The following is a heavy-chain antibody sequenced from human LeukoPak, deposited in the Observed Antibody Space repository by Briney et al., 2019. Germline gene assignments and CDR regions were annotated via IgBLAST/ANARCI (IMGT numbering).Heavy chain of an antibody. J-gene: IGHJ3*02. Sequence: SETLSLTCTVSSDSISNSAYHWGWIRQPPGKGLEWIGTISYSGNTDYNPSLRSRVTISVDTSNNQFSLRLGSVTAADTAVYHCARHCCSGPAKRVFDIWGQGTMVTVSS. V-gene: IGHV4-39*01. CDR1: SDSISNSAYH. CDR2: ISYSGNT. CDR3: ARHCCSGPAKRVFDI. D-gene: IGHD2-15*01.